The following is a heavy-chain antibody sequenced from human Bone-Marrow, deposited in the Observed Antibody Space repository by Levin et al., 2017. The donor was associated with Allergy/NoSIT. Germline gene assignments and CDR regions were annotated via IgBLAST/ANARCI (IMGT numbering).Heavy chain of an antibody. D-gene: IGHD3-22*01. J-gene: IGHJ4*02. CDR3: ARRDYYDRSGFLLNHLTYFDY. V-gene: IGHV1-2*02. Sequence: GESLKISCKASGYTFTGYYLHWVRQVPGQGLEWMGWINPESGDTNLAQKFQGRVSMTRDTSITTAYLELSRLRSDDTAVYFCARRDYYDRSGFLLNHLTYFDYWGQGTLVTVSS. CDR1: GYTFTGYY. CDR2: INPESGDT.